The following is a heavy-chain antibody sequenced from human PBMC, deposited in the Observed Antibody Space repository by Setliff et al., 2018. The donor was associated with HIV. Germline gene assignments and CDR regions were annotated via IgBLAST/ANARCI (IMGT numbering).Heavy chain of an antibody. CDR2: VNRDGSST. V-gene: IGHV3-74*01. D-gene: IGHD5-12*01. CDR3: HSGYDTEEQSYFDY. CDR1: GFTFDRFW. J-gene: IGHJ4*02. Sequence: GGSLRLSCAASGFTFDRFWMHWVRQAPGKGLVWVSRVNRDGSSTTYADSVRDRFTISRDNAKNTLYLQMNSLRAEDTGVYYCHSGYDTEEQSYFDYWGQGTLVTVSS.